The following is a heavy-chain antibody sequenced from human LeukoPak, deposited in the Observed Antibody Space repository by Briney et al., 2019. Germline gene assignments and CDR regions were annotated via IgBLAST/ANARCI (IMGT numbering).Heavy chain of an antibody. J-gene: IGHJ4*02. CDR2: IKEDGSEK. CDR3: ARDNRNYSTPYYFDF. D-gene: IGHD1-14*01. V-gene: IGHV3-7*01. Sequence: GGSLRLSCAASGFTFGPHWMTWVRQGPGKGLELVANIKEDGSEKYYVDPVKGGFTISRDNAKNSLFLQMNSLRAEDTAVYFCARDNRNYSTPYYFDFWGQGTLVTVPS. CDR1: GFTFGPHW.